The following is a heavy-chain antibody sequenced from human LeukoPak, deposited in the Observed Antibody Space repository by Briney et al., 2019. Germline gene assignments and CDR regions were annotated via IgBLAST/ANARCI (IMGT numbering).Heavy chain of an antibody. CDR1: GFPFSTYD. Sequence: PGGSLRLSCAASGFPFSTYDMHWVRQAPGKGLEWVTVIWYDGSNKYYADSVKGRFTISRDNSKNTLYLQMNSLRAEDTAVYYCASGEVGVVYRAGGRYYYYYHAMDVWGQGTTVTVSS. D-gene: IGHD2-15*01. J-gene: IGHJ6*02. CDR3: ASGEVGVVYRAGGRYYYYYHAMDV. CDR2: IWYDGSNK. V-gene: IGHV3-33*08.